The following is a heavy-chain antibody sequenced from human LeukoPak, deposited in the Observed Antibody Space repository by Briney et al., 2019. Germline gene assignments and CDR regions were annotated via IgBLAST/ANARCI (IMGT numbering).Heavy chain of an antibody. V-gene: IGHV3-23*01. CDR3: AKAVAGLFYFDY. Sequence: GGSLRLSCAASGFTFSSYAMSWVRQAPGKGLEWVSAISGSGGSTYYADYVKGRFTISRDNSKNTLYLQMNSLRAEDTAVYYCAKAVAGLFYFDYWGQGTLVTVSS. CDR1: GFTFSSYA. D-gene: IGHD6-19*01. J-gene: IGHJ4*02. CDR2: ISGSGGST.